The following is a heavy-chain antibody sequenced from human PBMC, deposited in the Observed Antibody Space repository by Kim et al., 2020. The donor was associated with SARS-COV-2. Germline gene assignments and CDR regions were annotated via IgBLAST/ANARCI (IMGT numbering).Heavy chain of an antibody. D-gene: IGHD5-18*01. Sequence: ASVKVSCKASGYTFTSYGISWVRQAPGQGLEWMGWISAYNGNTNYAQKLQGRVTMTTDTSTSTAYMELRSLRSDDTAVYYCARGVKSGYSYGYYYYGMDVWGQGTTVTVSS. CDR3: ARGVKSGYSYGYYYYGMDV. V-gene: IGHV1-18*04. CDR2: ISAYNGNT. CDR1: GYTFTSYG. J-gene: IGHJ6*02.